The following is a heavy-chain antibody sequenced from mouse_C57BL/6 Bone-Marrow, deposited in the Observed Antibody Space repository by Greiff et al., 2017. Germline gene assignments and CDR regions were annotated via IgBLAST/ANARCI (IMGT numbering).Heavy chain of an antibody. V-gene: IGHV5-6*01. CDR3: ARQSSYDYYAMDY. Sequence: EVHLVESGGDLVKPGGSLKLSCAASGFTFSSYGMSWVRQTPDKRLEWVATISSGGSYTYYPDSVKGRFTISRDNAKNTLYLQMSSLKSEDTAMYYCARQSSYDYYAMDYWGQGTSVTVSS. J-gene: IGHJ4*01. CDR2: ISSGGSYT. D-gene: IGHD1-1*01. CDR1: GFTFSSYG.